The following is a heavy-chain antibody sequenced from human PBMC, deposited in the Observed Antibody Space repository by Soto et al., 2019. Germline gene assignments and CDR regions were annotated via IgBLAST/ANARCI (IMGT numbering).Heavy chain of an antibody. J-gene: IGHJ6*02. D-gene: IGHD1-26*01. CDR3: ASVGATTYYYYGMDV. V-gene: IGHV3-11*01. CDR1: GFTFSYYY. CDR2: ISSSGSTI. Sequence: PGGSLRLSCAASGFTFSYYYMSWIRQAPGKGLEWVSYISSSGSTIYYADSVKGRFTISRDNAKNSLYLQMNSLRAEDTAVYYCASVGATTYYYYGMDVWGQGTTVTVSS.